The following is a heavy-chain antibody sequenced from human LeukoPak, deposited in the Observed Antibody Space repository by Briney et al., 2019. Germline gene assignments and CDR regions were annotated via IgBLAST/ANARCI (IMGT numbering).Heavy chain of an antibody. J-gene: IGHJ4*02. CDR3: AVGFYIAVAGTWGFDY. Sequence: EASVKVSCKASGGTFSSYAISWVRQAPGQGLEWMGGIIPIFGTANYAQKFQGRVAITTDESTSTAYMELSSLRSEDTAVYYCAVGFYIAVAGTWGFDYWGQGTLVTVSS. V-gene: IGHV1-69*05. CDR1: GGTFSSYA. D-gene: IGHD6-19*01. CDR2: IIPIFGTA.